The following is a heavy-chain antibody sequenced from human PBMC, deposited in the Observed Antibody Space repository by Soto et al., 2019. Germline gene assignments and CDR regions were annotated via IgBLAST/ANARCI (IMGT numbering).Heavy chain of an antibody. CDR3: ATYANYNHY. Sequence: QVQLQESGPGLVKPSETLSLTCNVSGGSISSYYWSWIRQPPGKGLEWIGYVYYSGSTNYNPSLKRRVTISVDTSKNQFSLKLNSVTAADTAVYYCATYANYNHYWGQGTLVTVSS. D-gene: IGHD4-4*01. CDR1: GGSISSYY. CDR2: VYYSGST. V-gene: IGHV4-59*01. J-gene: IGHJ4*02.